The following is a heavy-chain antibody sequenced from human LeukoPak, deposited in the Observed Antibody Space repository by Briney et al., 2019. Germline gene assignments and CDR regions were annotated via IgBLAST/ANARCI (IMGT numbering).Heavy chain of an antibody. J-gene: IGHJ2*01. D-gene: IGHD6-13*01. CDR1: GGSISRYY. CDR3: ARVYYSRSYDYWYFDL. CDR2: KDYSGST. V-gene: IGHV4-59*01. Sequence: SETLSLTCTVSGGSISRYYWSWIRQPPGKGLEWIGYKDYSGSTNYNRSLKGRVTISVDTSKNQFSLKLSSVTAAVTAVYYCARVYYSRSYDYWYFDLWGRGTLVTVSS.